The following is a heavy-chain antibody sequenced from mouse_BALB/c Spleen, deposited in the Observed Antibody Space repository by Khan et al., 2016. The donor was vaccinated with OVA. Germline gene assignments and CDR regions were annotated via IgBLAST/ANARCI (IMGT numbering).Heavy chain of an antibody. Sequence: QVQLKQSGPGLVAPSQSLSITCTISGFSLTNYGVHWVRQPPGKGLEWLVVIWSDGSTTYNSALKSRLTISKDNSKSQVFLKMSSLQTDDTAVYFCARQPYYHYTSMDYWGQGTSVTVSS. D-gene: IGHD2-4*01. CDR1: GFSLTNYG. V-gene: IGHV2-6-1*01. J-gene: IGHJ4*01. CDR3: ARQPYYHYTSMDY. CDR2: IWSDGST.